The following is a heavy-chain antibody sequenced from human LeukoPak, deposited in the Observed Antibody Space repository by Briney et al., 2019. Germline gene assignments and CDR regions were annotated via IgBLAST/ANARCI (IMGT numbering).Heavy chain of an antibody. CDR2: IYYSGST. V-gene: IGHV4-59*08. CDR3: ARWDYCSGGSCPDV. J-gene: IGHJ6*02. Sequence: PSETLSLTCTVSGGSISSYYWSWIRQPPGKGLEWIGYIYYSGSTNYNPSLKSRVTISVDTSKNQFSLKLSSVTAADTAVYYCARWDYCSGGSCPDVWGQGTTVTVSS. CDR1: GGSISSYY. D-gene: IGHD2-15*01.